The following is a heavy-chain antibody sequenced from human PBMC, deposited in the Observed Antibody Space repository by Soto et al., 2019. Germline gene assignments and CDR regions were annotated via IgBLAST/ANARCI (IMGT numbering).Heavy chain of an antibody. CDR2: TYYKSKWYN. CDR1: GDNVSSNSAA. J-gene: IGHJ6*03. D-gene: IGHD5-12*01. V-gene: IGHV6-1*01. CDR3: ARGSWDDVSGHFYMDV. Sequence: SPTLSLTCAISGDNVSSNSAAWNWIRQTTSRGLEWLGRTYYKSKWYNNYAVSGHSRVTINPDTSKNQFSLQRNSVTPEDTAMYYCARGSWDDVSGHFYMDVWGKGTTVTVS.